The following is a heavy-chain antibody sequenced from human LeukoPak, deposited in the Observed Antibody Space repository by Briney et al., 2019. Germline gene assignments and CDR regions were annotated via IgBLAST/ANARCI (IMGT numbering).Heavy chain of an antibody. CDR1: GGSISIYY. D-gene: IGHD3-10*01. CDR2: IYYSGST. V-gene: IGHV4-59*01. CDR3: ARRGYFDY. Sequence: SETLSLTCTVSGGSISIYYWSWIRQPPGKGLEWIGYIYYSGSTNYNPSLKSRVTISVDTSKNQFSLKLSSVTAADTAVYYCARRGYFDYWGQGTLVTVSS. J-gene: IGHJ4*02.